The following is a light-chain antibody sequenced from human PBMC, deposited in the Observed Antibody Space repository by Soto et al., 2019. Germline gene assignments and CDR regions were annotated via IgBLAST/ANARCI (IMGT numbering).Light chain of an antibody. CDR2: GAS. CDR1: QSISSSY. V-gene: IGKV3-20*01. Sequence: EIVLTQGPATLCLSPGGRATLCCGASQSISSSYLAWYQQKPGQAPRLLIYGASRRATGIPDRFSGRESGTDFTLTITTLEPEDSAVYFCQQYASSPYTFGQGTKVDIK. J-gene: IGKJ2*01. CDR3: QQYASSPYT.